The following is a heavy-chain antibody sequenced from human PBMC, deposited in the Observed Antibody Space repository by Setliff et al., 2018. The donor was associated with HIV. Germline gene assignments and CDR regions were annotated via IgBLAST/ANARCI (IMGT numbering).Heavy chain of an antibody. CDR2: ISGDNGDT. D-gene: IGHD3-9*01. CDR3: AIDGLSYNILPGSIAYFHSGMDV. J-gene: IGHJ6*02. Sequence: ASVKVSCKASGYTISAHGVSWVRHAPGHGLEWMGWISGDNGDTKYSQRFQGRLTMTTETSTNTAYMEWRSLRSDDTAVYYCAIDGLSYNILPGSIAYFHSGMDVWGQGTTVTVSS. CDR1: GYTISAHG. V-gene: IGHV1-18*01.